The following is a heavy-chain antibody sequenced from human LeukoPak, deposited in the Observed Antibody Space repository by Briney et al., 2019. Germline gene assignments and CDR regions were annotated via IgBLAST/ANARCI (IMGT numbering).Heavy chain of an antibody. V-gene: IGHV3-23*01. CDR3: AKVSYGDFDY. Sequence: GGSLRLSCAASGFTFSTYSMNWVRQAPGKGLEWVSAISGSGGSTYYADSVKGRFTISRDNSKNTLYLQMNSLRAEDTAVYYCAKVSYGDFDYWGQGTLVTVSS. J-gene: IGHJ4*02. CDR2: ISGSGGST. CDR1: GFTFSTYS. D-gene: IGHD4-17*01.